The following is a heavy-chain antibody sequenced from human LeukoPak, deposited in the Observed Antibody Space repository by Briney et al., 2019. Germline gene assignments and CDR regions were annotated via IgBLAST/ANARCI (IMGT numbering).Heavy chain of an antibody. D-gene: IGHD1-26*01. CDR3: ARSREGKWEYEDY. J-gene: IGHJ4*02. Sequence: ASVKVSCKVSGYTLTELSMHWVRQAPGKGLEWMGWISAYNGNTNYAQKLQGRVTMTTDTSTSTAYMELRSLRSDDTAVYYCARSREGKWEYEDYWGQGTLVTVSS. V-gene: IGHV1-18*01. CDR1: GYTLTELS. CDR2: ISAYNGNT.